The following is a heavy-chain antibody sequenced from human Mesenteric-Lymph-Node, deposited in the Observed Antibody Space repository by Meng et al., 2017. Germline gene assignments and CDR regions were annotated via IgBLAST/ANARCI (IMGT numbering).Heavy chain of an antibody. D-gene: IGHD4-23*01. CDR2: TYYRSKWYN. Sequence: SETLSLTCAISGDSVSSNSAAWNWIRQSPSRGLEWLGRTYYRSKWYNDYAVSVKSRITINPDTSKNQFSLKLSSVTAADTAVYYCARDYGGVYDAFDIWGQGTMVTVSS. CDR3: ARDYGGVYDAFDI. J-gene: IGHJ3*02. V-gene: IGHV6-1*01. CDR1: GDSVSSNSAA.